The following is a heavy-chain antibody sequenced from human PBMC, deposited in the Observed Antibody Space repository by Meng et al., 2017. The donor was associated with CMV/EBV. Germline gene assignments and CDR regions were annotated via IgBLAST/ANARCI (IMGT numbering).Heavy chain of an antibody. CDR1: GGSFSGYY. Sequence: QVQLQQWGAGLLKPSETLSLTCAVYGGSFSGYYWSWIRQPPGKGLEWIGEINHSGSTNYNPSLKSRVTISVDTSKDQFSLKLSSVTAADTAVYYCARVWDSGWDYWGRGTLVTVSS. CDR3: ARVWDSGWDY. V-gene: IGHV4-34*01. J-gene: IGHJ4*02. D-gene: IGHD3-22*01. CDR2: INHSGST.